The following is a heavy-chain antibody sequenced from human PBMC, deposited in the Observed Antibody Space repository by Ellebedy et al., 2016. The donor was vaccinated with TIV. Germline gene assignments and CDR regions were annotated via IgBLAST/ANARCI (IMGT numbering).Heavy chain of an antibody. CDR1: GFTFSSYA. Sequence: GGSLRLSXAASGFTFSSYATGWVRQAPGKGLEWVSAISGSGGSTYYADSVKGRFTISRDNSKNTLYLQMNSLRAEDTTVYYCAGVRDLLDYWGQGTLVTVSS. CDR2: ISGSGGST. J-gene: IGHJ4*02. D-gene: IGHD3-10*01. V-gene: IGHV3-23*01. CDR3: AGVRDLLDY.